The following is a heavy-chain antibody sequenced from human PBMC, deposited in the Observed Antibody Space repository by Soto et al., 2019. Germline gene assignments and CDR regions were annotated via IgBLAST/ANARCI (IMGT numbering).Heavy chain of an antibody. V-gene: IGHV4-34*01. Sequence: PSETLSLTCAVYGGSFSGYYWSWIRQPPGKGLEWIGEINHSGSTNYNPSLKSRVTISVDTSKNQFSLKLSSVTAADTAVYYCARTGYSSSWHGSGRYYFDYWGQGTLVTVSS. CDR2: INHSGST. CDR3: ARTGYSSSWHGSGRYYFDY. J-gene: IGHJ4*02. CDR1: GGSFSGYY. D-gene: IGHD6-13*01.